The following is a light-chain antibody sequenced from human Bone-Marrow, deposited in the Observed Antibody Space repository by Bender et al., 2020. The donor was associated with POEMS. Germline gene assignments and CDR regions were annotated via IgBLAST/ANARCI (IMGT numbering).Light chain of an antibody. V-gene: IGLV2-8*01. Sequence: QSALTQPPSASGSPGQSVTISCTGSSSDIGSYQYVSWYQQHPGEAPKLIIYEVSKRPSGVSDRFSGSKSRNTASLTISGLQPEDEAVYYCCSYAGSRFVEFGGGTTLTVL. J-gene: IGLJ2*01. CDR3: CSYAGSRFVE. CDR2: EVS. CDR1: SSDIGSYQY.